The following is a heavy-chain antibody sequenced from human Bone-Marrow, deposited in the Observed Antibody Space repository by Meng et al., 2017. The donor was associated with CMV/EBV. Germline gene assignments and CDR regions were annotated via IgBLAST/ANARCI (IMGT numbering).Heavy chain of an antibody. Sequence: GESLKISCAASGFTFSNAWMSWVRQAPGKGLEWVGRIKSKTDGGTTDYAAPVKGRFTISRDDSKNTLYLQMNSLKTEDTAVYYCTTEGDYGSGSYSDYWGQGTLVTVYS. CDR2: IKSKTDGGTT. J-gene: IGHJ4*02. V-gene: IGHV3-15*01. CDR3: TTEGDYGSGSYSDY. D-gene: IGHD3-10*01. CDR1: GFTFSNAW.